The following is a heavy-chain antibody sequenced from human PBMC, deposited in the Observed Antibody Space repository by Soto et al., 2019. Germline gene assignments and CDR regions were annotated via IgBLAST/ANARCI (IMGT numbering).Heavy chain of an antibody. CDR2: IWYDGSNK. J-gene: IGHJ6*02. CDR3: ARERGYCSGGSCYGRVFDYYGMDV. V-gene: IGHV3-33*01. CDR1: GFTFSSYG. Sequence: GGSLRLSCAASGFTFSSYGMHWVRQAPGKGLEWVAAIWYDGSNKYYADSVKGRFTISRDNSKNTLYLQMNSLRAEDTAVYYCARERGYCSGGSCYGRVFDYYGMDVWGQGTTVTVSS. D-gene: IGHD2-15*01.